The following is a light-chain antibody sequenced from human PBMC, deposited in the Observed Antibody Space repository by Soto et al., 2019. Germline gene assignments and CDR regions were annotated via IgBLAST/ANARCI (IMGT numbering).Light chain of an antibody. Sequence: EIVLTQSPGTLSLSPGERSTLSCRASQSIRSHDLAWYQQKPGQAPRLLISGAHNRAPGIPDRFSGSESGTDFTLRISRLEPEDFAVYYCQQYGSSVTFGQGTKVDI. V-gene: IGKV3-20*01. J-gene: IGKJ1*01. CDR3: QQYGSSVT. CDR1: QSIRSHD. CDR2: GAH.